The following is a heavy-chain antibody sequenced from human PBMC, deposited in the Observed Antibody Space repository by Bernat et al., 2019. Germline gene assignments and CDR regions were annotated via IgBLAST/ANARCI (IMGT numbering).Heavy chain of an antibody. CDR3: ATSLLWVDTAMADHYYYYGMDV. CDR2: ISAYNGNT. Sequence: QVQLVQSGAEVKKPGASVKVSCKASGYTFTSYGISWVRQALGQGLEWMGWISAYNGNTNYAQKLQGRVTMTTDTSTSTAYMELRSLRSDDTAVYYCATSLLWVDTAMADHYYYYGMDVWGQGTTVTVSS. V-gene: IGHV1-18*01. D-gene: IGHD5-18*01. J-gene: IGHJ6*02. CDR1: GYTFTSYG.